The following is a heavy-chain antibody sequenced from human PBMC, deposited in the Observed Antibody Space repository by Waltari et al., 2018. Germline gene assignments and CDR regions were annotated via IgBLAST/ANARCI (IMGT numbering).Heavy chain of an antibody. D-gene: IGHD3-10*01. CDR1: FSGVW. CDR2: INYDGSEK. CDR3: ATFRWLGY. J-gene: IGHJ4*02. Sequence: FSGVWMTGVRQSSGRGLEWVVNINYDGSEKNYGDSVRGRFTISRDNARNTVYLQMNSLRSEDTAVYYCATFRWLGYWGQVTLVTVSS. V-gene: IGHV3-7*03.